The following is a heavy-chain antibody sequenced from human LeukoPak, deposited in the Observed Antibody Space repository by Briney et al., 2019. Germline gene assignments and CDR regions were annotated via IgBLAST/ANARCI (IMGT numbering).Heavy chain of an antibody. J-gene: IGHJ4*02. CDR2: INPSGGST. CDR3: ARDGVVILYYFDY. Sequence: GASVRVSCKASGYTFTSYYMHWVRQAPGQGLEWMGIINPSGGSTSYAQKFQGRATMTRDTSTSTVYMELSSLRSEDTAVYYCARDGVVILYYFDYWGQGTLVTVSS. D-gene: IGHD3-3*01. CDR1: GYTFTSYY. V-gene: IGHV1-46*01.